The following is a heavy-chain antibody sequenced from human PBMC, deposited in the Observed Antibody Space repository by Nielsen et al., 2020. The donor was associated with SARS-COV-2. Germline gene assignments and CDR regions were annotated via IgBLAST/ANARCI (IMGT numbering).Heavy chain of an antibody. J-gene: IGHJ6*02. CDR3: ARDDQEEITMVRGVIPTYYYGMDV. CDR1: GGSISSGGYY. CDR2: ISSNSSYL. V-gene: IGHV3-21*01. D-gene: IGHD3-10*01. Sequence: GGSLRLSCTVSGGSISSGGYYWSWIRQHPGKGLEWVSSISSNSSYLYYADSVKGRFTISRDNAKNSLYLQMNSLRAEDTAVYYCARDDQEEITMVRGVIPTYYYGMDVWGQGTTVTVSS.